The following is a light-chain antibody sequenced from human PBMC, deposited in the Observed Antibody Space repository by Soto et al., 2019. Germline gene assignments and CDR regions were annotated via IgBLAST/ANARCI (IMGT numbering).Light chain of an antibody. Sequence: QSVLTQPPSVSGAPGQRVTISCTGSSSNIGAGYDVHWYQQLPGTAPKLLIYGNSNRPSGVPDRFSGSKSGTSASLAITGLRVEDEADYYCQPYDTAHSPLFVFGTGTKLT. CDR2: GNS. V-gene: IGLV1-40*01. J-gene: IGLJ1*01. CDR1: SSNIGAGYD. CDR3: QPYDTAHSPLFV.